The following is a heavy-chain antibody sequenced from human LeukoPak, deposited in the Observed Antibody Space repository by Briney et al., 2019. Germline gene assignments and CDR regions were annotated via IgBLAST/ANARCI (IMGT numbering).Heavy chain of an antibody. V-gene: IGHV3-7*01. CDR2: IKQDGSER. J-gene: IGHJ4*02. CDR1: GFIFSRHW. Sequence: PGGSLRLSCGASGFIFSRHWMSWVRQAPGKGPEWVANIKQDGSERYYVGSVKGRFTISRDNAKNLLYLQMNSLRAEDTALYYCARDGGHSTDSDYWGQGTLVTVSS. CDR3: ARDGGHSTDSDY. D-gene: IGHD2/OR15-2a*01.